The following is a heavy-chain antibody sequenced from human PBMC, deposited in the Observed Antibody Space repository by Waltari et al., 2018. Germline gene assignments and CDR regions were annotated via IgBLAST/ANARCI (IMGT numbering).Heavy chain of an antibody. CDR1: GFTFSSYG. Sequence: QVQLVESGGGVVQPGRSLRLPCAASGFTFSSYGMHWVRQAPGKGLEWVAVISYDGSNKYYADAVKGRFTISRDNSKNTLYLQMNSLRAEDTAVYYCAKDPQLGYYYYYMDVWGKGTTVTVSS. CDR3: AKDPQLGYYYYYMDV. V-gene: IGHV3-30*18. CDR2: ISYDGSNK. J-gene: IGHJ6*03. D-gene: IGHD6-13*01.